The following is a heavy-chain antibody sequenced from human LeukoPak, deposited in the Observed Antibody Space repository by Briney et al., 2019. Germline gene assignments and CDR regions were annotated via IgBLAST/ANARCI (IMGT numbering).Heavy chain of an antibody. V-gene: IGHV3-23*01. Sequence: GGSLRLSCAASGFTFSSYAMSWVRQAPGKGLEWVSAISGSGGSTYYADSVKGRFTISRGNSKNTLYLQMNSLRAEDTAVYYCAKPLISSSWFPYWGQGTLVTVSS. CDR3: AKPLISSSWFPY. D-gene: IGHD6-13*01. J-gene: IGHJ4*02. CDR2: ISGSGGST. CDR1: GFTFSSYA.